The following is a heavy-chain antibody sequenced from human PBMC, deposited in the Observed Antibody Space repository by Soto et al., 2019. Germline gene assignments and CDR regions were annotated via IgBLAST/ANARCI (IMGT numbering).Heavy chain of an antibody. Sequence: SETLPLTCAVYGGSFSGYYWSWIRQPPGKGLEWIGEINHSGSTNYNPSLKSRVTISVDTSKNQFSLKLSSVTAADTAVYYCASSHIVVVPAVGVYYFDYWGQGTLVTVSS. D-gene: IGHD2-2*01. CDR1: GGSFSGYY. CDR3: ASSHIVVVPAVGVYYFDY. CDR2: INHSGST. V-gene: IGHV4-34*01. J-gene: IGHJ4*02.